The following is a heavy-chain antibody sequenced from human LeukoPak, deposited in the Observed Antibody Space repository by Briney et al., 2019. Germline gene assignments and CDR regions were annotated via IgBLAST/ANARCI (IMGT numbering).Heavy chain of an antibody. CDR1: GFTFSSYS. V-gene: IGHV3-48*04. J-gene: IGHJ6*03. Sequence: GGSLRLSCAASGFTFSSYSMNWVRQAPGKGLEWVSYISSSSSTIYYADSVKGRFTISRDNAKSSLYLQMNSLRAEDTALYYCARRGVAARPDYYYYHMDVWGKGTTVTVSS. CDR2: ISSSSSTI. CDR3: ARRGVAARPDYYYYHMDV. D-gene: IGHD6-6*01.